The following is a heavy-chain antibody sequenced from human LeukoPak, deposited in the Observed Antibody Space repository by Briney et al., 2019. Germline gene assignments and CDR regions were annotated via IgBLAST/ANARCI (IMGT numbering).Heavy chain of an antibody. J-gene: IGHJ4*02. Sequence: GGSLRLSCAASGFTFSSYWMSWVRQAPGKGLEWVSAISGSGGSTYYADSVKGRFTISRDNSKNTLYLQMNSLRAEDTAVYYCAKAPGLWSSFDYWGQGTLVTVSS. D-gene: IGHD5-18*01. CDR1: GFTFSSYW. CDR3: AKAPGLWSSFDY. CDR2: ISGSGGST. V-gene: IGHV3-23*01.